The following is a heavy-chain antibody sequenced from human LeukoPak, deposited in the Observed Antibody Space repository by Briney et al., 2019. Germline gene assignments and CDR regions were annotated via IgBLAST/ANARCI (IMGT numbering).Heavy chain of an antibody. J-gene: IGHJ5*02. CDR3: ARAPVAATLNWFDP. CDR1: GGSFSGYY. V-gene: IGHV4-34*01. CDR2: INHSGST. D-gene: IGHD2-15*01. Sequence: SETLSLTCAVSGGSFSGYYWSWIRQPPGKGLEWIGEINHSGSTNYNPSLKSRVTISVDTSKNQFSLKLSSVTAADTAVYYCARAPVAATLNWFDPWGQGTLVTVSS.